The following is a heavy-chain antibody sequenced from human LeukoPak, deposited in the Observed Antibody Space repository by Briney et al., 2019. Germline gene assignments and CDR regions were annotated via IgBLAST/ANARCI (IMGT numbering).Heavy chain of an antibody. Sequence: SETLSLTCAVSGGSISSSNWWSWVRQPPGKGLEWIGEIYHSGSTNYNPSLKSRVTISVDKSKNQFSLKLSSVTAADTAVYYCVRGAYSSSWLNFDYWGQGTLVTVSS. D-gene: IGHD6-13*01. CDR2: IYHSGST. V-gene: IGHV4-4*02. J-gene: IGHJ4*02. CDR1: GGSISSSNW. CDR3: VRGAYSSSWLNFDY.